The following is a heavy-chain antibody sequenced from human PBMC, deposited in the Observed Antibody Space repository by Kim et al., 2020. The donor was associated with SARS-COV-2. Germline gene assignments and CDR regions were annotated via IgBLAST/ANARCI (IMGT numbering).Heavy chain of an antibody. V-gene: IGHV3-66*02. Sequence: GGSLRLSCAASGFTVSSNYMSWVLQAPGKGLEWVSVIYSGGSTYYADSVKGRFTISRDNSKNTLYLQMNSLRAEDTAVYYCARDMYYDYVWGSYRPASFFHHYYGMDVWGQGTTVTVSS. CDR3: ARDMYYDYVWGSYRPASFFHHYYGMDV. J-gene: IGHJ6*02. D-gene: IGHD3-16*02. CDR1: GFTVSSNY. CDR2: IYSGGST.